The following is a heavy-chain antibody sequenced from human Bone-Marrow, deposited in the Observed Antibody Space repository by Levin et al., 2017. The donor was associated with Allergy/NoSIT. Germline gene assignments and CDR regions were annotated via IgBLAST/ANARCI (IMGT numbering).Heavy chain of an antibody. J-gene: IGHJ2*01. CDR3: ARDKSSDGVTPDWYFDL. CDR2: ISSSGSTK. D-gene: IGHD2-21*02. Sequence: GESLKISCAASGFTFSSYEMNWVRQAPGKGLEWISYISSSGSTKYYADSVKGRFTVSSKNSLDLQMNSLRAEDTAIYYCARDKSSDGVTPDWYFDLWGRGTLVTVSS. CDR1: GFTFSSYE. V-gene: IGHV3-48*03.